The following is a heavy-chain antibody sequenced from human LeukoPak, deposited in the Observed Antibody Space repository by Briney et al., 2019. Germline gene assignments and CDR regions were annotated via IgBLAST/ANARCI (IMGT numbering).Heavy chain of an antibody. D-gene: IGHD6-19*01. Sequence: GGSLRLSCAASGFTFSSYSMNWVRQAPGKGLEWVSYISSSSSTIYYADSVKGRFTISRDNAKNSLYLQMNSLRAEDTAVYYCARKYSSGWFEAFDIWGQGTMVTVSS. CDR3: ARKYSSGWFEAFDI. CDR2: ISSSSSTI. J-gene: IGHJ3*02. V-gene: IGHV3-48*01. CDR1: GFTFSSYS.